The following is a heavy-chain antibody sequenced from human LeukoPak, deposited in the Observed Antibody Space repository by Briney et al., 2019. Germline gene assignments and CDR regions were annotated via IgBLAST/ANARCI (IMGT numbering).Heavy chain of an antibody. V-gene: IGHV1-2*02. D-gene: IGHD3-22*01. J-gene: IGHJ4*02. Sequence: ASVKVSCKASGYTFTGYYMHWVRQAPGQGLEWMGWINPNSGGTNYAQKFQGRVTMTRDTSISTAYMELRSLRSDDTAVYYCARWEDYYDSSGYYSYWGQGTLVTVSS. CDR1: GYTFTGYY. CDR2: INPNSGGT. CDR3: ARWEDYYDSSGYYSY.